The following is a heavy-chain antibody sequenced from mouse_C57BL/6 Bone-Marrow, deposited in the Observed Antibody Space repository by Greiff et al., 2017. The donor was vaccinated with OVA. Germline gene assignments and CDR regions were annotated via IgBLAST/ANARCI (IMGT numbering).Heavy chain of an antibody. V-gene: IGHV1-63*01. Sequence: VQLVESGAELVRPGTSVKMSCKASGYTFTNYWIGWAKQRPGHGLEWIGDIYPGGGYTNYNEKFKGKATLTADKSSSTAYMQFSSLTSEDSAIYYCARWGRRGYFDVWGTGTTVTVSS. D-gene: IGHD3-3*01. CDR2: IYPGGGYT. CDR3: ARWGRRGYFDV. CDR1: GYTFTNYW. J-gene: IGHJ1*03.